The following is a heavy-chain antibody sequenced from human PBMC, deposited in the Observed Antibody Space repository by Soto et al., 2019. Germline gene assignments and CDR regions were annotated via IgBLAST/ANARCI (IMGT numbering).Heavy chain of an antibody. CDR1: GGSISSGGYY. V-gene: IGHV4-31*03. Sequence: QVQLQESGPGLVKPSQTLSLTCTVSGGSISSGGYYWSWIRQHPGKGLEWIGYIYYSGSTYYNPSLKIRVTISVDTSKNQFSLKLSSVTAADTAVYYCARDLGDYYGSGSYHNWFDPWGQGTLVTVSS. CDR3: ARDLGDYYGSGSYHNWFDP. D-gene: IGHD3-10*01. CDR2: IYYSGST. J-gene: IGHJ5*02.